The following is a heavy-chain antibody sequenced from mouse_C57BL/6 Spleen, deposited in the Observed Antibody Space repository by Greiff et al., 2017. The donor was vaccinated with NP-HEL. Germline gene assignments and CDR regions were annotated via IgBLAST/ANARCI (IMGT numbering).Heavy chain of an antibody. D-gene: IGHD1-1*01. CDR2: IYPGDGDT. CDR1: GYAFSSYW. V-gene: IGHV1-80*01. CDR3: ARSDFTTVVASYWYFDV. Sequence: QVQLQQSGAELVKPGASVKISCKASGYAFSSYWMNWVKQRPGKGLEWIGQIYPGDGDTNYNGKFKGKATLTADKSSSTAYMQLSSLTSEDSAVYFCARSDFTTVVASYWYFDVWGTGTTVTVSS. J-gene: IGHJ1*03.